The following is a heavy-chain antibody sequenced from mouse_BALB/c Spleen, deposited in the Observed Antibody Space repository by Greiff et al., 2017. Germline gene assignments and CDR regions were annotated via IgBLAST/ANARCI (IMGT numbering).Heavy chain of an antibody. J-gene: IGHJ2*01. D-gene: IGHD2-14*01. CDR3: ARRYYRYYFDY. Sequence: DVMLVESGGGLVKPGGSLKLSCAASGFTFSSYAMSWVRQTPEKRLEWVASISSCGSTYYPDSVKGRFTISRDNARNILYLQMSSLGSEDTAMYYCARRYYRYYFDYWGQGTTLTGCS. CDR1: GFTFSSYA. V-gene: IGHV5-6-5*01. CDR2: ISSCGST.